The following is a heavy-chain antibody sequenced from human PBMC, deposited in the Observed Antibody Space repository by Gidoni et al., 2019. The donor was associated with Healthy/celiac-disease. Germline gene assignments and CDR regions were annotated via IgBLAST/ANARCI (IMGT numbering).Heavy chain of an antibody. CDR2: INPSCGST. Sequence: QVQRVQPGAEVKKPGASGKVSCKATGYTFTSHYMHWVRQAPGQGLEWMGIINPSCGSTSYAPQFQGRVTMTRDTSTCTVYMELSSLSSEDTAVYYCARDWGIQLWGFDYWGQGTLVTVSS. V-gene: IGHV1-46*01. D-gene: IGHD5-18*01. J-gene: IGHJ4*02. CDR1: GYTFTSHY. CDR3: ARDWGIQLWGFDY.